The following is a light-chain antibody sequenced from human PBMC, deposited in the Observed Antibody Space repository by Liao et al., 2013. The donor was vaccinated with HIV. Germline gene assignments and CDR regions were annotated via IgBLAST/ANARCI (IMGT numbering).Light chain of an antibody. CDR3: QAWDSSTAV. CDR2: QDN. V-gene: IGLV3-9*01. J-gene: IGLJ1*01. CDR1: NTASEI. Sequence: SYELTQPPSVSVGPGETARITCEGHNTASEIVHWYQQRPGQAPVLVIYQDNKRPSGIPERFSGSNYGNTATLTISGTQAMDEADYYCQAWDSSTAVFGAGTKVTVL.